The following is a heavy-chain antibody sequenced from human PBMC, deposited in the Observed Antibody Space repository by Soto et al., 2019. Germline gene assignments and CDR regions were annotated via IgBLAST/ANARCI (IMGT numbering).Heavy chain of an antibody. Sequence: XSLKVTCKASGCTFTSYAMHWVRQSPGQRLEWMGWINAGNGNTKYSQKFQGRVTITRDTSASTAYMELSSLRSEDTAVYYCARAYSSSSRDAFDIWGQGTMVTVSS. CDR2: INAGNGNT. CDR3: ARAYSSSSRDAFDI. J-gene: IGHJ3*02. CDR1: GCTFTSYA. D-gene: IGHD6-6*01. V-gene: IGHV1-3*01.